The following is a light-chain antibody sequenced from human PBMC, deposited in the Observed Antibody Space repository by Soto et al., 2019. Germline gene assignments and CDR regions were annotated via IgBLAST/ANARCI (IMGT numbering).Light chain of an antibody. CDR2: EVS. CDR1: SSDVGSYNL. J-gene: IGLJ3*02. CDR3: CPYADSSPWV. V-gene: IGLV2-23*02. Sequence: QSALTQPASVSGSPGQSITISCTGTSSDVGSYNLVSWYQQHPGKAPKLMIYEVSKRPSGVSNRFSGSKSGNTASLTISGLQAGDEAGYYCCPYADSSPWVFGGGTKVTVL.